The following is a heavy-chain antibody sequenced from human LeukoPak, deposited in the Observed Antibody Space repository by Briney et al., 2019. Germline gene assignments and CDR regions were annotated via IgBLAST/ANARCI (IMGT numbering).Heavy chain of an antibody. CDR3: ARGSATYCSSTSCFLGY. CDR2: ISYDGSNK. V-gene: IGHV3-30-3*01. D-gene: IGHD2-2*01. J-gene: IGHJ4*02. Sequence: GRSLRLSCAASGFTFSSYAMHWVRQAPGKGLEWVAVISYDGSNKYYADSVKGRFTISRDNSKNTLYLQMNSLRAEDTAVYYCARGSATYCSSTSCFLGYWGQGTLVTVSS. CDR1: GFTFSSYA.